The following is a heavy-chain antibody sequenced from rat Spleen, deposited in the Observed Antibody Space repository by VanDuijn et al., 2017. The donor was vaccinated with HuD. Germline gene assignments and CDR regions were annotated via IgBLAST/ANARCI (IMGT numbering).Heavy chain of an antibody. CDR1: GFTFSDYY. J-gene: IGHJ1*01. D-gene: IGHD1-2*01. Sequence: EVQLVESDGGLVQPGRSLKLSCAASGFTFSDYYMAWVRQAPTKGLEWVATISYDGSSTYYRDSVKGRFTISRDNAKSTLYLQMDSLRSEDTATYYCAKSSYPLYYFDFWGPGTMVTVSS. V-gene: IGHV5-29*01. CDR3: AKSSYPLYYFDF. CDR2: ISYDGSST.